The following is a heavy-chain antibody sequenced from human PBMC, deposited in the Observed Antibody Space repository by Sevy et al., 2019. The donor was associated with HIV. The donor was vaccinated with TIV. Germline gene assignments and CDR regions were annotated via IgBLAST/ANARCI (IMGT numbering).Heavy chain of an antibody. Sequence: GGSLRLSCAASGFTFSSYGMHWDRQAPGKGLEWVAVISYDGSNKYYADSVKGRFTISRDNSKNTLYLQMNSLRAEDTAVYYCAKTYDSSGSPGYFDYWGQGTLVTVSS. CDR3: AKTYDSSGSPGYFDY. V-gene: IGHV3-30*18. J-gene: IGHJ4*02. CDR2: ISYDGSNK. D-gene: IGHD3-22*01. CDR1: GFTFSSYG.